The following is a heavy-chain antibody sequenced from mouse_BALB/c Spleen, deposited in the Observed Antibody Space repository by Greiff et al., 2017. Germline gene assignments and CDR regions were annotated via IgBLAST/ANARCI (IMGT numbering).Heavy chain of an antibody. CDR1: GYTFSSYW. D-gene: IGHD1-1*01. J-gene: IGHJ1*01. CDR3: ARSDYGSDWYFDV. Sequence: QVQLQQSGAELMKPGASVKISCKATGYTFSSYWIEWVKQRPGHGLEWIGEILPGSGSTNYNEKFKGKATFTADTSSNTAYMQLSSLTSEDSAVYYCARSDYGSDWYFDVWGAGTTVTVSS. CDR2: ILPGSGST. V-gene: IGHV1-9*01.